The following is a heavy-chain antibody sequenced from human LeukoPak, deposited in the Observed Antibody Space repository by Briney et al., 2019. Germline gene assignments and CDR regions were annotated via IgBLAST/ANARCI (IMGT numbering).Heavy chain of an antibody. CDR3: ARALSSPFDY. D-gene: IGHD6-13*01. Sequence: GGSLRLSCVASGFTVSSNYMSWVRQAPGKGLEWVSVIYSGGSTYYADSVKGRFTISRDNSKNTLYLQMNSLRAEDTAVYYCARALSSPFDYWGQGTLVTVSS. CDR2: IYSGGST. CDR1: GFTVSSNY. J-gene: IGHJ4*02. V-gene: IGHV3-66*02.